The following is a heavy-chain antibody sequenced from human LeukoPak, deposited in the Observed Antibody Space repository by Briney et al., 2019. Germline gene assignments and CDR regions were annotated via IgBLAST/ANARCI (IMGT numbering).Heavy chain of an antibody. CDR2: ISAYNGNT. Sequence: ASVTVSCKASGYTFTSYGISWVRQAPGQGLEWVGWISAYNGNTNYAQKLQGRVTMTTDTSTSTAYMELRSLRSDDTAVYYCAGGDCSSTSCSMSLYFDYWGQGTLVTVSS. D-gene: IGHD2-2*01. CDR1: GYTFTSYG. V-gene: IGHV1-18*01. J-gene: IGHJ4*02. CDR3: AGGDCSSTSCSMSLYFDY.